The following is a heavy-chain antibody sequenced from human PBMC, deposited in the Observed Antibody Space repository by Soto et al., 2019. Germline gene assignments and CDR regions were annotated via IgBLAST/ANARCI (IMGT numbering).Heavy chain of an antibody. CDR1: GFTFSSYG. Sequence: GGSLRLSCAASGFTFSSYGMHWVRQAPGKGLEWVAVIWYDGSNKYYADYVKGRFTISRDNSKNTLYLQMNSLRAEDTAVYYCAREPPHYYGMDVWGQGTTVTVSS. J-gene: IGHJ6*02. CDR2: IWYDGSNK. V-gene: IGHV3-33*01. CDR3: AREPPHYYGMDV.